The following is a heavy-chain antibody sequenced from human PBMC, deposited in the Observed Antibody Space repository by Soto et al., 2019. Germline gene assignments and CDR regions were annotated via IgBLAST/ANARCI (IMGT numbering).Heavy chain of an antibody. Sequence: GGSLRLSCAASGFTFSSYAMSWVRQAPGKGLEWVSAISGSGGSTYYADSVKGRFTISRDNSKNTLYLQMNSLRAEDTAVYYCAKNWADYDFWSGYYTFDYWGQGTLVTVSS. V-gene: IGHV3-23*01. J-gene: IGHJ4*02. D-gene: IGHD3-3*01. CDR3: AKNWADYDFWSGYYTFDY. CDR2: ISGSGGST. CDR1: GFTFSSYA.